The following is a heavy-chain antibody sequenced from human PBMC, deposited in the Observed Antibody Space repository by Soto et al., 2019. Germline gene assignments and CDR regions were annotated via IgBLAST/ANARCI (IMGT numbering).Heavy chain of an antibody. CDR2: IYISGST. J-gene: IGHJ4*02. CDR3: ARDTYYDSVWGSYRHHFDY. V-gene: IGHV4-4*07. Sequence: SETLSLTCTISGGSISTYYWSWIRQPAGKGLEWIGRIYISGSTNYNPSLKSRVTVSVDTSKNQFSLKLSSVTAADTAVYYCARDTYYDSVWGSYRHHFDYWGQGTLVTVSS. D-gene: IGHD3-16*02. CDR1: GGSISTYY.